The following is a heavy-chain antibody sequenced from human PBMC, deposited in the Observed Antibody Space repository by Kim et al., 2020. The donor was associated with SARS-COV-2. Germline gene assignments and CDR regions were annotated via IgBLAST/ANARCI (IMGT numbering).Heavy chain of an antibody. D-gene: IGHD6-13*01. CDR3: AAAVGGHGRGLGVIAAAGAFDY. Sequence: SVKVSCKASGGTFSSYAISWVRQAPGQGLEWMGGIIPIFGTANYAQKFQDRVTITADESTSTAYMELSSLRSEDTAVYYCAAAVGGHGRGLGVIAAAGAFDYWGQGTLVTVSS. V-gene: IGHV1-69*13. J-gene: IGHJ4*02. CDR1: GGTFSSYA. CDR2: IIPIFGTA.